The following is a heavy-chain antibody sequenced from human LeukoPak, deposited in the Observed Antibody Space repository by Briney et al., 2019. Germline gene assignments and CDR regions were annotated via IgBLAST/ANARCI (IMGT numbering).Heavy chain of an antibody. CDR1: GYTFTSYG. Sequence: ASVKVSCKASGYTFTSYGISWVRQAPGQGLEWMGWISAYNGNTNYAQKLQGRVTMTTDTSTNTAYMELRSLKSDDTAVYYCVRDRLLGQQLVPSFDYWGQGTLVTVSS. J-gene: IGHJ4*02. D-gene: IGHD6-13*01. V-gene: IGHV1-18*01. CDR2: ISAYNGNT. CDR3: VRDRLLGQQLVPSFDY.